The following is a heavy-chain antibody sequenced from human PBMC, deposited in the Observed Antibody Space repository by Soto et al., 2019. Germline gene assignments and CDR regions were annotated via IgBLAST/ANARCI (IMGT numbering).Heavy chain of an antibody. V-gene: IGHV4-31*03. CDR2: IYYSGST. CDR1: GGSISSGGYY. D-gene: IGHD3-22*01. Sequence: QVQLQESGPGLVKPSQTLSLTCTVSGGSISSGGYYWSWIRQHPGKGLEWIGYIYYSGSTYYNPSLNSRVTISVDTSKNQFSLKLSSVTAADTAVYYCARAFPYYYDSSGTSDAFDIWGQGTMVTVSS. J-gene: IGHJ3*02. CDR3: ARAFPYYYDSSGTSDAFDI.